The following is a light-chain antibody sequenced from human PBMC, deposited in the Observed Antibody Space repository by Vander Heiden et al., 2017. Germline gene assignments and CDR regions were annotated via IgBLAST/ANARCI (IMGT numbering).Light chain of an antibody. J-gene: IGLJ2*01. CDR2: GDS. V-gene: IGLV2-8*01. Sequence: QSALTQPPPASGYPGQTVTISCTGTSRHVGGDNYVAWYQQLPGKAPKLMIYGDSKRPSGVPDRFSGSKSGNSASLTVTGLQAEDEADYYCSSYAGSNNVLFGGGTKLTVL. CDR1: SRHVGGDNY. CDR3: SSYAGSNNVL.